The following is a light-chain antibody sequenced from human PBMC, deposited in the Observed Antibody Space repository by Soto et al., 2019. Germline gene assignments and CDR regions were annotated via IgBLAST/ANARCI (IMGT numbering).Light chain of an antibody. CDR3: QSYDTSRSAVV. J-gene: IGLJ2*01. Sequence: QSVLTQPPSMSGAPGQRVTISCTGSSSDIGAGYRVRWYQQVPGTAPKLLIYDNTNRPSGVSARFSGSKSGTSASLTITGLQAEDEADYYCQSYDTSRSAVVFGGGTKVTVL. CDR1: SSDIGAGYR. V-gene: IGLV1-40*01. CDR2: DNT.